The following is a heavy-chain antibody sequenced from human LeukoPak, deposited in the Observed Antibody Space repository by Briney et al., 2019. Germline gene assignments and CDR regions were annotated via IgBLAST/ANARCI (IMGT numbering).Heavy chain of an antibody. Sequence: GGSLRLSCAASGFTFSSYAMSWVRQMPGKGLEWMGIIYPGDSDTRYSPSFQGQVTISADKSISTAYLQWSSLKASDTAMYYCARRFGPADSGEGYFQHWGQGTLVTVSS. CDR2: IYPGDSDT. CDR1: GFTFSSYA. V-gene: IGHV5-51*01. J-gene: IGHJ1*01. D-gene: IGHD3-10*01. CDR3: ARRFGPADSGEGYFQH.